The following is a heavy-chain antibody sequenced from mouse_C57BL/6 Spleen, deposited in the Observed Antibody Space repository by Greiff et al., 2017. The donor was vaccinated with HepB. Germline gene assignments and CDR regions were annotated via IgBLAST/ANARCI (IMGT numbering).Heavy chain of an antibody. Sequence: EVQLVESEGGLVQPGSSMKLSCTASGFTFSDYYMAWVRQVPEKGLEWVANINYDGSSTYYLDSLKSRFIISRDNAKNILYLQMSSLKSEDTATYYCARVLRLRWYFDYWGQGTTLTVSS. CDR2: INYDGSST. D-gene: IGHD3-2*02. V-gene: IGHV5-16*01. CDR1: GFTFSDYY. CDR3: ARVLRLRWYFDY. J-gene: IGHJ2*01.